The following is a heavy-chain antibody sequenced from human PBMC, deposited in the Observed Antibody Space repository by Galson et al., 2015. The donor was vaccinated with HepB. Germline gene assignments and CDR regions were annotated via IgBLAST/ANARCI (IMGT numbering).Heavy chain of an antibody. J-gene: IGHJ4*02. V-gene: IGHV3-23*01. CDR2: ISGSGGST. CDR3: ANGAYDFLTGSDC. D-gene: IGHD3-9*01. CDR1: GFTFNSYA. Sequence: SLRLSCAASGFTFNSYAMSWVRQAPGKGLEWVSGISGSGGSTYYADSVKGRFTISRDNSKNTLYLQMNSLRAEDTAVYYCANGAYDFLTGSDCWGQGTQVTVSS.